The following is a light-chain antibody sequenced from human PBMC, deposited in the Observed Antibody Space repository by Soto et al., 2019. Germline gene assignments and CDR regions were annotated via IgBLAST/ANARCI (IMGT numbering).Light chain of an antibody. V-gene: IGKV3-20*01. Sequence: EIVLTQSPGTLPLSPGERATPSCRASQNISSSHIAWYQQKPGQAPRLLIYGPSGRATGIPDRFSGSGSGTDFSLSITGLEPEDFAVYYCHQFGSSPQTFGRGTKVDIK. J-gene: IGKJ1*01. CDR1: QNISSSH. CDR2: GPS. CDR3: HQFGSSPQT.